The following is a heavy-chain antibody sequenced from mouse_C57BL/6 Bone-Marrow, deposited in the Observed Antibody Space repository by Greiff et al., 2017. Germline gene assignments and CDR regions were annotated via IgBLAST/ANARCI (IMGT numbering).Heavy chain of an antibody. CDR2: ISTYYGDA. V-gene: IGHV1-67*01. Sequence: QVQLQQSGPELVRPGVSVKISCKGSGYTFTDYAMHWVKQSHAKSLEWIGVISTYYGDASYNQKFKDKDTMTVDKSSSTAYMELARLTSEDSAVYYCASPYYGSSYGYWYCDVWGTGTTVTVSS. J-gene: IGHJ1*03. CDR3: ASPYYGSSYGYWYCDV. D-gene: IGHD1-1*01. CDR1: GYTFTDYA.